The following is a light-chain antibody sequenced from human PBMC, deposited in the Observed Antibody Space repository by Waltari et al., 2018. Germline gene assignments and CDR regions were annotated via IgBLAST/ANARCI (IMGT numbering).Light chain of an antibody. V-gene: IGLV1-40*01. Sequence: QSVLTQPPSVSAAPGQRVPISCPGSKSNIGAGNDVHCYQQRPGIAPKLLIYGNTNRPSGVPDRFSGSKSGTSASLAITGLQAEDEAVYYCQSYDSSLSGVVFGGGTKLTVL. CDR1: KSNIGAGND. CDR2: GNT. J-gene: IGLJ2*01. CDR3: QSYDSSLSGVV.